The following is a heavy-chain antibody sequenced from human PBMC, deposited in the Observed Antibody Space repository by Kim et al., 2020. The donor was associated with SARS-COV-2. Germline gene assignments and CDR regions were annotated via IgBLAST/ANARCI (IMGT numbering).Heavy chain of an antibody. CDR3: ASAAAGTVDP. V-gene: IGHV3-30*03. CDR1: GFTFSSYG. Sequence: GGSLRLSCAASGFTFSSYGMHWVRQAPGKGLEWVAVISYDGSNKYYADSVKGRFTISRDNSKNTLYLQMNSLRAEDTAVYYCASAAAGTVDPWGQGTLVTVSS. CDR2: ISYDGSNK. D-gene: IGHD6-13*01. J-gene: IGHJ5*02.